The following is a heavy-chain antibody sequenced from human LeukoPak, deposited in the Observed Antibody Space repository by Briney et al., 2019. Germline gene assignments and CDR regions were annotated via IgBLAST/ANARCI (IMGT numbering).Heavy chain of an antibody. J-gene: IGHJ4*02. CDR3: AKQEASGRKTIDY. Sequence: GGSLRLSCAASGFTYSSYAMSWVRQAPGKGLEWVSAISGSGGSTYYADSVKGRFTISRDNSKNTLYLQMNSLRAEDTAVYYCAKQEASGRKTIDYWGQGTLVTVSS. V-gene: IGHV3-23*01. CDR2: ISGSGGST. CDR1: GFTYSSYA. D-gene: IGHD3-10*01.